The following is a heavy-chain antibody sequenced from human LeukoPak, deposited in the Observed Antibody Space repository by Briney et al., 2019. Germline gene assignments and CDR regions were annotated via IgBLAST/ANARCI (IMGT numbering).Heavy chain of an antibody. V-gene: IGHV4-59*01. Sequence: SETLSLTCTVSGVSISNYYWSWIRQPPGGGLEWIGYIYYSGSTNYNPSLESRVTISVDTSKNQFSLKLSSVTAADTAVYCCARATYSGFFDYWGQGTLVTVSS. CDR3: ARATYSGFFDY. J-gene: IGHJ4*02. D-gene: IGHD1-26*01. CDR2: IYYSGST. CDR1: GVSISNYY.